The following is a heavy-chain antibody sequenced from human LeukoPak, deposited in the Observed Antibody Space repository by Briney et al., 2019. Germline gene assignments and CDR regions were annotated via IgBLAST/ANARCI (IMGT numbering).Heavy chain of an antibody. CDR2: FDPEDGET. CDR1: GYTLTELS. D-gene: IGHD2-2*01. CDR3: ATRHRAKGPVVVPAATADDAFVI. V-gene: IGHV1-24*01. Sequence: ASVKVSCKVSGYTLTELSMHWVRQAPGKGLEWMGGFDPEDGETIYAQKFQGRVTMTEDTSTDTAYMELSSLRSEDTAVYYCATRHRAKGPVVVPAATADDAFVIWGQGTMVTVSS. J-gene: IGHJ3*02.